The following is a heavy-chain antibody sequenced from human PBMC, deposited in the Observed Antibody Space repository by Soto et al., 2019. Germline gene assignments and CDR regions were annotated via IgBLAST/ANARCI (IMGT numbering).Heavy chain of an antibody. CDR2: MNPDSGDT. Sequence: QVQLVQSGAEVKKPGASVKVSCEASGYPFDSFDINWVRQAAGQGLEWMGWMNPDSGDTAVAQRFQDRIIMTRTTSTSTAYMELSRLTPDDSAVYFRVRQPGGVATPGDDYWGQGTLVTVSS. CDR3: VRQPGGVATPGDDY. CDR1: GYPFDSFD. D-gene: IGHD2-15*01. V-gene: IGHV1-8*01. J-gene: IGHJ4*02.